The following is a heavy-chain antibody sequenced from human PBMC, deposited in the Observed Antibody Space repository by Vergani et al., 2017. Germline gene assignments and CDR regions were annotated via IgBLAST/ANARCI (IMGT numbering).Heavy chain of an antibody. CDR1: GFTFSSYA. Sequence: VQLVESGGGVVQPGRSLRLSCAASGFTFSSYAMSWVRQAPGKGLEWVSGLSGSGDSTYYADSVKGRFTISRDNAKNSLYLQMNSLRAEDTAVYYCARDMDTAMVGSAFDIWGQGTMVTVSS. J-gene: IGHJ3*02. CDR3: ARDMDTAMVGSAFDI. D-gene: IGHD5-18*01. V-gene: IGHV3-23*04. CDR2: LSGSGDST.